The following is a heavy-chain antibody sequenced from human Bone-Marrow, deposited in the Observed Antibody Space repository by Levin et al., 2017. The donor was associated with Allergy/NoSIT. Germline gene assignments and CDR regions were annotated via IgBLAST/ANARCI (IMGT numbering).Heavy chain of an antibody. CDR1: GYSFTRNW. J-gene: IGHJ2*01. CDR2: IYPGDSDT. D-gene: IGHD2-21*02. CDR3: ARNVAFCGGDCYSGAYWYFDL. V-gene: IGHV5-51*01. Sequence: GASVKVSCKGSGYSFTRNWIGWVRQMPGEGLEWMGIIYPGDSDTRYSPSFEGQVTISADKSINTAYLQWSSLKASDTAIYYCARNVAFCGGDCYSGAYWYFDLWGRGTLVTVSS.